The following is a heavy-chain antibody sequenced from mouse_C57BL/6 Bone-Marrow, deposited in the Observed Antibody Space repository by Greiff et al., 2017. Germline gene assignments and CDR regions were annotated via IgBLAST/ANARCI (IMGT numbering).Heavy chain of an antibody. J-gene: IGHJ3*01. V-gene: IGHV1-7*01. CDR2: INPSSGDT. CDR3: ARGVDYYGSSYGGAWFAY. CDR1: GYTFTSYW. Sequence: VQRVESGAELAKPGASVKLSCKASGYTFTSYWMHWVKQRPGQGLEWIGYINPSSGDTKYNQKFKDKATLTADKSSSTAYMQLSSLTYEDSAVYYCARGVDYYGSSYGGAWFAYWGQGTLVTVSA. D-gene: IGHD1-1*01.